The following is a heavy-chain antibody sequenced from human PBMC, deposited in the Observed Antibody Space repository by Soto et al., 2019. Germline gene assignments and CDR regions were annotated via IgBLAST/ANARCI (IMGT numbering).Heavy chain of an antibody. V-gene: IGHV3-23*01. CDR1: GFSFSSYA. Sequence: DVQLLESGGGLVQPGGSLRLSCAASGFSFSSYAMVWVRQAPGKGLEWVAVISARGGRSYFADSLKGRFTLSRDNSKNVLSLEMNSMRAEDTAIYFCAKGSIEYSASVDNWGQGTLVVVSS. CDR2: ISARGGRS. D-gene: IGHD5-12*01. J-gene: IGHJ4*02. CDR3: AKGSIEYSASVDN.